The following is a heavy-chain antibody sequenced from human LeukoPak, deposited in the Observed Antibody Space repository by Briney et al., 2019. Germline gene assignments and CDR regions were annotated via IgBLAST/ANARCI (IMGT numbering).Heavy chain of an antibody. D-gene: IGHD6-19*01. Sequence: PGGSLRLSCAASGFTFSSYGMSWVRQAPGKGLEWVANIKQDGSEKYYVDSVKGRFTISRDNAKNSLYLQMNSLRAEDTAVYYCASAVAGTRNAIEIWGRGTMVTVSS. J-gene: IGHJ3*02. CDR2: IKQDGSEK. CDR3: ASAVAGTRNAIEI. V-gene: IGHV3-7*01. CDR1: GFTFSSYG.